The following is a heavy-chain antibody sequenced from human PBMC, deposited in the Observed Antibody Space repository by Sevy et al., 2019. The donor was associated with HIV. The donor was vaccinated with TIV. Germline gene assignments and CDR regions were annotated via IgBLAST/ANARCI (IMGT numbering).Heavy chain of an antibody. Sequence: SETLSLTCTVSGGSISSSSYYWGWIRQPPGKGLEWIGSIYYSGSTYYNPSLKSRVTISVDTSKNQFSLKLSSVTAADTAVYYCASHTYDFWKSLGGWFDPWGQGTLVTVSS. V-gene: IGHV4-39*01. D-gene: IGHD3-3*01. CDR3: ASHTYDFWKSLGGWFDP. CDR1: GGSISSSSYY. J-gene: IGHJ5*02. CDR2: IYYSGST.